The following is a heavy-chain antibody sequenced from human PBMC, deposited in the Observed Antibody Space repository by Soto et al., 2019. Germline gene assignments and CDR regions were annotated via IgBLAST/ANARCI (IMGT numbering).Heavy chain of an antibody. CDR2: IYYSGST. CDR1: GGTISSGGYY. CDR3: ARDGGEYDTCGGGAFDI. J-gene: IGHJ3*02. V-gene: IGHV4-31*03. Sequence: QVQLQESGPGLVKPSQTLSLTCTVSGGTISSGGYYWSWIRQHPGKGLERIGYIYYSGSTYYNPSLKSRVTISVDTSKTQSSLKLSSVTAADTAVYYCARDGGEYDTCGGGAFDIWGQGTMVTVSS. D-gene: IGHD2-21*01.